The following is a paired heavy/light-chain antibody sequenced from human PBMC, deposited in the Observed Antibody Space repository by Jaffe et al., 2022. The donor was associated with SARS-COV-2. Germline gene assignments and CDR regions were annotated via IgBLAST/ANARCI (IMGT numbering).Heavy chain of an antibody. J-gene: IGHJ4*02. CDR2: TYYRSNWYH. CDR3: AREGAQWLLLLD. Sequence: QVQLQQSGPGLVKPSQTLSLTCAISGDSVSANYAAWNWIRQSPLRGLEWLGRTYYRSNWYHEYAESVRSRITITSDTSKNQFSLQLSSVTPDDTALYYCAREGAQWLLLLDWGQGTLVTVSS. CDR1: GDSVSANYAA. V-gene: IGHV6-1*01. D-gene: IGHD6-19*01.
Light chain of an antibody. J-gene: IGKJ4*01. V-gene: IGKV1D-12*01. Sequence: DIQMTQSPSSVSASVGDTVTITCRASQDIAEFLAWYQQKPGTAPKLLISAASTLQSGVPSRFTGSGFGTAFTLTINSLQPDDFAIYFCQQANVFPLSFGGGTKVEIK. CDR3: QQANVFPLS. CDR2: AAS. CDR1: QDIAEF.